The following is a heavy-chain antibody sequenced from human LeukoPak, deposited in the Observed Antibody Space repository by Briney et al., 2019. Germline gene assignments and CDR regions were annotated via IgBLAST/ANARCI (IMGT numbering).Heavy chain of an antibody. D-gene: IGHD6-19*01. V-gene: IGHV3-30*04. CDR3: ARTSYSSGWSPFDY. CDR2: ISYDGSNK. Sequence: GGSLRLSCAASGFTFSTYTMHWVRQAPGKGLEWVAVISYDGSNKYYADSVKGRFTISRDNSKNTLYLQMYSLRAEDTAVYYCARTSYSSGWSPFDYWGQGTLVTVSS. CDR1: GFTFSTYT. J-gene: IGHJ4*02.